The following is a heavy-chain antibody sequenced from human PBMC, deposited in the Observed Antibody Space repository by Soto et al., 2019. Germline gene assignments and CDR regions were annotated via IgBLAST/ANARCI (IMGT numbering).Heavy chain of an antibody. V-gene: IGHV1-2*04. CDR3: ARGPLGTTRAFDI. CDR2: INPNSGGT. Sequence: ASVKVSCKASGYTFTGYYMHWVRQAPGQGLEWMGWINPNSGGTNYAQKFQGWVTMTRDTSISTAYMELSRLRSDDTAVYYCARGPLGTTRAFDIWGQGTMVTVSS. CDR1: GYTFTGYY. D-gene: IGHD1-26*01. J-gene: IGHJ3*02.